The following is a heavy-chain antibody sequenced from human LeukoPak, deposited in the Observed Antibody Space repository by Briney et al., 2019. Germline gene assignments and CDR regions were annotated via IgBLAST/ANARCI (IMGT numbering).Heavy chain of an antibody. D-gene: IGHD3-22*01. Sequence: ASVKVSCKASGYTFTSYAMNWVRQAPGQGLEWMGWINTNTGNPTYAQGFTGRFVFSLDTSVSTAYLQISSLKAEDTAVYYCARAPXYYDSXGYYFDYWGXXTXVXVSS. V-gene: IGHV7-4-1*02. J-gene: IGHJ4*01. CDR2: INTNTGNP. CDR1: GYTFTSYA. CDR3: ARAPXYYDSXGYYFDY.